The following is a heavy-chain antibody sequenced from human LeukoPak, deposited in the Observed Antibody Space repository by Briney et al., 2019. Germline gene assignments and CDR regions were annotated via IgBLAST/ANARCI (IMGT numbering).Heavy chain of an antibody. Sequence: SETLSLTCAVYGVSLSTYYWSWIRQPPRPGREWIGEIDHSGSTNYSPALKSRVTISVDTSKNQLSLNLSSVTAADTAVYYCTKGSNSWYPYWGQGTLVTVSS. D-gene: IGHD6-13*01. V-gene: IGHV4-34*01. J-gene: IGHJ4*02. CDR3: TKGSNSWYPY. CDR2: IDHSGST. CDR1: GVSLSTYY.